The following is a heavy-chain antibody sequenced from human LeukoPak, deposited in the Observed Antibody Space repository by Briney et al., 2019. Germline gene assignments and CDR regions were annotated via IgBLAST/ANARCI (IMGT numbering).Heavy chain of an antibody. D-gene: IGHD3-3*01. Sequence: LGGSLRLSCAASGFAFSSYGMHWVRQAPGKGLEWVAFIRYDGSNKYYADSVKGRFTISRDNSKNTLYLQMNSLRAEDTAVYYCAKDPTSTYDFWSGSIFDYWGQGTLVTVSS. CDR3: AKDPTSTYDFWSGSIFDY. CDR2: IRYDGSNK. CDR1: GFAFSSYG. J-gene: IGHJ4*02. V-gene: IGHV3-30*02.